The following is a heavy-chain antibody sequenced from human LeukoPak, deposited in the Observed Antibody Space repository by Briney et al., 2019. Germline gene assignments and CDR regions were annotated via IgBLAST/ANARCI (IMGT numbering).Heavy chain of an antibody. Sequence: GRSLRLSCAASGFTFDDYAMHWVRQAPGKGLEWVSGISWNSGSIGYADSVKGRFTISRDNAKNSLYLQMNSLRAEDTAVYYCARDREQLGYLDWYFDLWGRGTLVTVSS. CDR2: ISWNSGSI. D-gene: IGHD6-6*01. J-gene: IGHJ2*01. CDR1: GFTFDDYA. CDR3: ARDREQLGYLDWYFDL. V-gene: IGHV3-9*01.